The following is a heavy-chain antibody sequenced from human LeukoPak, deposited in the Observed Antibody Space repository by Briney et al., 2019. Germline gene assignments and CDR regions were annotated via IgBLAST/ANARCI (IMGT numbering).Heavy chain of an antibody. CDR3: AREKNYCSGGSCYYYYGMDV. Sequence: ASVKVSCKASGYTFTGYYMHWVRQAPGQGLEWMGWINPNSGGTNYAQKFQGWVTMTRDTSISTAYMELSRLRSDYTAVYYCAREKNYCSGGSCYYYYGMDVWGQGTTVTVSS. J-gene: IGHJ6*02. D-gene: IGHD2-15*01. CDR2: INPNSGGT. CDR1: GYTFTGYY. V-gene: IGHV1-2*04.